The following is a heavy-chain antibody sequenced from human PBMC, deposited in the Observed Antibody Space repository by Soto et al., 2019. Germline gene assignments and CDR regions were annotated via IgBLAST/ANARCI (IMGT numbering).Heavy chain of an antibody. CDR2: IGGSGGTT. V-gene: IGHV3-23*01. D-gene: IGHD3-3*01. CDR1: GFTFSSYA. CDR3: ARSGYDFWSGYYNFDY. J-gene: IGHJ4*02. Sequence: GGSLRLSCAASGFTFSSYAMSWVRQTPGMGLEWVSAIGGSGGTTYYADSVKGRFTISRDNAKNTLYLQMNSLRAEDTVVYFCARSGYDFWSGYYNFDYWGQGTLVTVSS.